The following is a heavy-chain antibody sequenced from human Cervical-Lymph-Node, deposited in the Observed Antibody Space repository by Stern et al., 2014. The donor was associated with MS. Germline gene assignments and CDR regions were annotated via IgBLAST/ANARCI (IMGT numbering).Heavy chain of an antibody. D-gene: IGHD3-10*01. Sequence: QVQLVQSGGGVVQPGKSLRLSCAASGFTFSDYGMHWVRQAPGKGLEWLALATYDGSDQCYADSEKGRFTVSRDNSKNTVLLQMNGLRPEDTAVYFCARDRGLTHYFYGMDVWGQGTTVTVSS. CDR2: ATYDGSDQ. CDR1: GFTFSDYG. CDR3: ARDRGLTHYFYGMDV. V-gene: IGHV3-30*03. J-gene: IGHJ6*02.